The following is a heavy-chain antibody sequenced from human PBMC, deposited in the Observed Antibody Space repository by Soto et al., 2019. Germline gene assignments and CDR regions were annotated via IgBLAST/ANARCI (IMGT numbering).Heavy chain of an antibody. CDR3: AHSLYRLTAAAGTHWFDP. Sequence: QITLKESGPTLVKPTQTLTLTCTFSGFSLSTSGVGVGWIRQPPGKALEWLALIYWDDDKRYSPSLKSRLTTTTAXXKXQXXLTTTNMDPVDTARYYCAHSLYRLTAAAGTHWFDPWGRGTLVTVSS. CDR1: GFSLSTSGVG. CDR2: IYWDDDK. V-gene: IGHV2-5*02. D-gene: IGHD6-13*01. J-gene: IGHJ5*02.